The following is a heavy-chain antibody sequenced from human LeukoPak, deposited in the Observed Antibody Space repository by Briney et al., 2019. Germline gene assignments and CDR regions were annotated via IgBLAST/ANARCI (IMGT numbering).Heavy chain of an antibody. V-gene: IGHV4-34*01. CDR2: INHSGST. Sequence: SETLSLTCAVYGGSFSGYYWSWIRQPPGKGLEWIGEINHSGSTNYNPSLKSRVTISVDTSKNQFSLGLNSVTAADTAMYYCARVSHTPMINYWGQGTLVTVSS. CDR1: GGSFSGYY. J-gene: IGHJ4*02. D-gene: IGHD5-18*01. CDR3: ARVSHTPMINY.